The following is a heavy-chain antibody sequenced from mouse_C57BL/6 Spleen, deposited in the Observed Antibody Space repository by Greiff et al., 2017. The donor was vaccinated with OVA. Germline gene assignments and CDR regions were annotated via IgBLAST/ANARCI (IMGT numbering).Heavy chain of an antibody. CDR3: ASAHSNYFYYAMDY. CDR2: IDPSDSET. J-gene: IGHJ4*01. D-gene: IGHD2-5*01. Sequence: VQLQQPGAELVRPGSSVKLSCKASGYTFTSYWMHWVKQRPIQGLEWIGNIDPSDSETHYNQKFKDKATLTVDKSSSTAYMQLSSLTAEDSAVDYCASAHSNYFYYAMDYWGQGTSVTVSS. V-gene: IGHV1-52*01. CDR1: GYTFTSYW.